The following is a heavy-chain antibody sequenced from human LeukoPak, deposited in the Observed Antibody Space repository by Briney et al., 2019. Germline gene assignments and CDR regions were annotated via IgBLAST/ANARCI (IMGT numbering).Heavy chain of an antibody. CDR1: GYTFTSYD. Sequence: ASVKVSCKASGYTFTSYDINWVRQATGQGLEWMGWMNPNSGNTGYAQKFQGRVTMTRNTSISTAYMELSSLRSEDTAVYYCTRALGIVGCRFDPWGQGTLVTVSS. CDR3: TRALGIVGCRFDP. D-gene: IGHD1-26*01. CDR2: MNPNSGNT. J-gene: IGHJ5*02. V-gene: IGHV1-8*01.